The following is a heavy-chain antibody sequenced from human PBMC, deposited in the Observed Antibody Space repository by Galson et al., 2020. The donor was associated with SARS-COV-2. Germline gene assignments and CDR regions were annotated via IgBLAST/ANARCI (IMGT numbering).Heavy chain of an antibody. D-gene: IGHD6-13*01. CDR2: IDWDDDK. CDR1: GFSLSTSGMC. CDR3: ARILAAAGTGSDY. J-gene: IGHJ4*02. V-gene: IGHV2-70*11. Sequence: SGPKLVKPTQTLTLNCTFSGFSLSTSGMCVSWIRQHPGTSLQWLARIDWDDDKYYSTSLKTRLTISKDTSKNQVVLTMTNMDPVGTATYYCARILAAAGTGSDYWGQGTLVTVSS.